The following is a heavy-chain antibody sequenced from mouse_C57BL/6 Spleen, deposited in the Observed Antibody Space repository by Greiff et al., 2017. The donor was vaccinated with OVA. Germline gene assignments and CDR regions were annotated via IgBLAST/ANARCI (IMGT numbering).Heavy chain of an antibody. CDR2: INPNNGGT. J-gene: IGHJ3*01. Sequence: EVQLQQSGPELVKPGASVKIPCKASGYTFTDYNMDWVKQSHGKSLEWIGDINPNNGGTIYNQKFKGKATLTVDKSSSTAYMELRSLTSEDTAVYYCARERGLRRGTWFAYWGQGTLVTVSA. CDR3: ARERGLRRGTWFAY. D-gene: IGHD2-4*01. V-gene: IGHV1-18*01. CDR1: GYTFTDYN.